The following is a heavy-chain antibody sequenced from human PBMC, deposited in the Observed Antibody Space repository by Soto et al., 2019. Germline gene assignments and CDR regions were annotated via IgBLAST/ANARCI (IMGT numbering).Heavy chain of an antibody. D-gene: IGHD6-13*01. Sequence: PGESLKISCKGSGYSFTSYWIGWVRQMPGKGPEWMGIIYPGDSDTRYSPSFQGQVTISADKSISTAYLQWSSLKASDTAMYYCASHSYSSSWYNYYYYGMDVWGQGTTVTVSS. CDR1: GYSFTSYW. J-gene: IGHJ6*02. CDR2: IYPGDSDT. V-gene: IGHV5-51*01. CDR3: ASHSYSSSWYNYYYYGMDV.